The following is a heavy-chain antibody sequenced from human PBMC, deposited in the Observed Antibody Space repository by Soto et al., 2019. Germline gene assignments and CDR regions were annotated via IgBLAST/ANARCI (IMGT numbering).Heavy chain of an antibody. J-gene: IGHJ6*02. CDR1: GGTFSSYA. D-gene: IGHD3-9*01. CDR3: ARDFIDYDILTGYPTYYYGMDV. CDR2: IIPIFGTA. Sequence: QVQLVQSGAEVKKPGSSVKVSCKASGGTFSSYAISWVRQAPGQGLEWMGGIIPIFGTANYAQKFQGRVTNTADESTSTAYMELSSLRSEDTAVYYCARDFIDYDILTGYPTYYYGMDVWGQGTTVTVSS. V-gene: IGHV1-69*01.